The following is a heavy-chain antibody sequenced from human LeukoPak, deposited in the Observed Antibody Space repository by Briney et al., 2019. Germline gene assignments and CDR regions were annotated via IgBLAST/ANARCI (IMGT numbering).Heavy chain of an antibody. CDR3: ATILVGYNHFYY. V-gene: IGHV1-46*01. CDR2: INPTGENI. Sequence: ASVKLSCKASPYRFTNFHIHWVRQAPGQGLEWMGGINPTGENIMYAKKFQGRVTMTRDTSTNTVYMDLSRLRAEDTAVYFCATILVGYNHFYYWGQGTHVFVSS. CDR1: PYRFTNFH. J-gene: IGHJ4*01. D-gene: IGHD5-24*01.